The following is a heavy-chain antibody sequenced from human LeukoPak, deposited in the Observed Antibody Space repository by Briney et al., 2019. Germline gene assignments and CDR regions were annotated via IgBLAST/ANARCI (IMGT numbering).Heavy chain of an antibody. CDR3: ARDGSYGSGSADAFDI. V-gene: IGHV4-59*01. D-gene: IGHD3-10*01. CDR1: GGSISSYY. J-gene: IGHJ3*02. CDR2: IYYSGST. Sequence: SETLSLTCTVSGGSISSYYRSWIRQPPGKGLEWIGYIYYSGSTNYNPSLKSRVTISVDTSKNQFSLKLSSVTAADTAVYYCARDGSYGSGSADAFDIWGQGTMVTVSS.